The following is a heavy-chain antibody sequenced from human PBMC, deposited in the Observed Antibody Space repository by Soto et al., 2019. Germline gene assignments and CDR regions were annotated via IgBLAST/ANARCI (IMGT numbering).Heavy chain of an antibody. CDR1: GYTFTSYG. V-gene: IGHV1-18*01. CDR3: AREAEYSSGWYLLFDY. CDR2: ISAYNGNT. Sequence: GASVKVSCKASGYTFTSYGISWVRQAPGQGLEWMGWISAYNGNTNYAQKLQGRVTMTTDTSTSTAYMELRSLRSDDTAVYYCAREAEYSSGWYLLFDYWGQGTLVTVSS. J-gene: IGHJ4*02. D-gene: IGHD6-19*01.